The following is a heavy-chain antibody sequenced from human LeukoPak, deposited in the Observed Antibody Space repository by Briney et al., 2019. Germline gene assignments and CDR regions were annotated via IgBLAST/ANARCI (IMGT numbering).Heavy chain of an antibody. CDR1: GGSISSGSYY. CDR2: IYTSGST. J-gene: IGHJ6*03. Sequence: SETLSLTCTVSGGSISSGSYYWSWIRQPAGKGLEWIGRIYTSGSTNYNPSLKSRVTISVDTSKNQFSLKLSSVTAADTAVYYCARDYVYGYSYGFYYYYTDVWGKGTTVTVSS. CDR3: ARDYVYGYSYGFYYYYTDV. D-gene: IGHD5-18*01. V-gene: IGHV4-61*02.